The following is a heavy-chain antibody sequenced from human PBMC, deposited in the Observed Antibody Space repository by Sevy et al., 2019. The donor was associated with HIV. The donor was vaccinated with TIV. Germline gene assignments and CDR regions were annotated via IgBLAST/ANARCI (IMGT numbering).Heavy chain of an antibody. CDR3: ARERRSSGIDY. V-gene: IGHV3-33*01. J-gene: IGHJ4*01. CDR2: IWYEGINK. CDR1: GFTFSSYG. D-gene: IGHD3-10*01. Sequence: GGSLRLSCAASGFTFSSYGMHWVRQTPGKGLEWVAIIWYEGINKDYAEPVKGRFTISRDNSKNTLYLQMNSLRVDDTAVYYCARERRSSGIDYWGQGTLVTVSS.